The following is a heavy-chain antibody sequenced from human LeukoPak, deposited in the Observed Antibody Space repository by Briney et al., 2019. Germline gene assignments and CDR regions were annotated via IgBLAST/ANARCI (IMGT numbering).Heavy chain of an antibody. CDR2: IRASNGNI. V-gene: IGHV1-18*04. CDR1: GYTFTNYG. J-gene: IGHJ4*02. CDR3: ARDLYPTWIQLLGPFDY. Sequence: ASVKVSCKASGYTFTNYGITWVRQAPGQGLEWMGWIRASNGNIDYAQKLQGRVTMTRDTSTSTVYMELSSLRSEDTAVYYCARDLYPTWIQLLGPFDYWGQGTLVTVSS. D-gene: IGHD5-18*01.